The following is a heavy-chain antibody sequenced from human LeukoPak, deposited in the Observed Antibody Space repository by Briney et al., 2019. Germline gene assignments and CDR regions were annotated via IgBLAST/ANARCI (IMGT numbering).Heavy chain of an antibody. J-gene: IGHJ4*02. D-gene: IGHD3-16*02. CDR1: GFTFDDYG. Sequence: GGSLRLSCAASGFTFDDYGMSWVRQAPGKGLEWVSGINWNGGSTGYADSVKGRFTISRDNAKNSLYLQMNSLRAEDTALYHCARIPAGIVMYYFDYWGQGTLVTVSS. V-gene: IGHV3-20*01. CDR3: ARIPAGIVMYYFDY. CDR2: INWNGGST.